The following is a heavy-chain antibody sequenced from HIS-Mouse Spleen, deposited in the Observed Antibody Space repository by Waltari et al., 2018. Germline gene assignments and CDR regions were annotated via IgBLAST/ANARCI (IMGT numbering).Heavy chain of an antibody. CDR1: GYTFTGYY. V-gene: IGHV1-2*02. CDR2: LNPNSGGT. CDR3: ARGSGRWELLLPNWFDP. J-gene: IGHJ5*02. D-gene: IGHD1-26*01. Sequence: QVQLVQSGAEVKKPGASVKVSCKASGYTFTGYYMHWVRQAAGQGLEWMGWLNPNSGGTNYAQQLQGRVTMTRDTSISTAYMELSRLRSDDTAVYYCARGSGRWELLLPNWFDPWGQGTLVTVSS.